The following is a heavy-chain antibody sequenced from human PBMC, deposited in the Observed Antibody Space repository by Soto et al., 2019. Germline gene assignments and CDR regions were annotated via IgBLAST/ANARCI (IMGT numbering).Heavy chain of an antibody. CDR2: MNPNSGNT. V-gene: IGHV1-8*01. D-gene: IGHD2-15*01. CDR3: ARGRDIVVVVSERYMDV. CDR1: GYTFTSYD. Sequence: ASVKVSCKASGYTFTSYDINWVRQATGQGLEWMGWMNPNSGNTGYAQKFQGRVTMTRNTSISTAYIELSSLRSEDTAVYYCARGRDIVVVVSERYMDVWGKGTTVTVSS. J-gene: IGHJ6*03.